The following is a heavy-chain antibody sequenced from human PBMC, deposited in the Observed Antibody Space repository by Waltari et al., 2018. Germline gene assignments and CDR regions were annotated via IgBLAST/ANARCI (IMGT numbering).Heavy chain of an antibody. J-gene: IGHJ4*02. CDR1: GSPCRGYW. Sequence: EVQLVEYGGTLVKPGGSLRLSCAASGSPCRGYWRTWVGQAPGKVLKWVANIKADGSEQYYVDSVRGRFTISRDNTENSLYLQMNNLIADDTAVYYCARGSAYYVRVWDYWGQGTLVTVSS. CDR3: ARGSAYYVRVWDY. V-gene: IGHV3-7*03. D-gene: IGHD3-16*01. CDR2: IKADGSEQ.